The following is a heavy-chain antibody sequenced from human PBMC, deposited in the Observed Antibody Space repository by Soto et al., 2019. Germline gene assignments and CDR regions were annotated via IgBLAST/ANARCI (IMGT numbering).Heavy chain of an antibody. CDR3: ARARGGYFDY. V-gene: IGHV4-59*01. Sequence: PSETLSLTCTVSGGSISSSYWSWIRQPPGKGLEWIGYLSYSGSTNYSPSLKSRVTISVDTSKNHFSLRLSSVTAADTAVYYCARARGGYFDYWGQGTLVTVSS. CDR2: LSYSGST. CDR1: GGSISSSY. J-gene: IGHJ4*02.